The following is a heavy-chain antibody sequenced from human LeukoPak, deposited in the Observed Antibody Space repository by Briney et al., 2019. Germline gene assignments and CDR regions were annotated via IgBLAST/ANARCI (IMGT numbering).Heavy chain of an antibody. CDR1: GIGFSNFA. CDR2: ISGSGSGT. Sequence: GSLRLSCGASGIGFSNFALTWVRQGPGKGLEWVSSISGSGSGTYYTDSVKGRFTISRDNSKNTMYLQLNSLRAEDTAVYYCAKEKAGFGELIALGLDVWGQGTTVIVS. D-gene: IGHD3-10*01. CDR3: AKEKAGFGELIALGLDV. V-gene: IGHV3-23*01. J-gene: IGHJ6*02.